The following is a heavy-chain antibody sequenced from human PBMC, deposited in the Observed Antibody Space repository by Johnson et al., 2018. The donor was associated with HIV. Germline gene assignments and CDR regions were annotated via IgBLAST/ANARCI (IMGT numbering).Heavy chain of an antibody. D-gene: IGHD1-26*01. J-gene: IGHJ3*02. CDR3: ASPGIVGGQEAFDI. CDR1: GFTFSSYA. CDR2: ISSSGSTI. V-gene: IGHV3-48*04. Sequence: VQLVESGGGLVQPGGSLRLSCAASGFTFSSYAMSWVRQAPGKGLEWVSYISSSGSTIYYADSVKGRFTISRDNAKNSLYLQMSSLRGEDTAGYYCASPGIVGGQEAFDIWGQGTMVTVSS.